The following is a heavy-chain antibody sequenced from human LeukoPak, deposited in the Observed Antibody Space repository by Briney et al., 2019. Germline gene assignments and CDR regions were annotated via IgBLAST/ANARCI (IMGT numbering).Heavy chain of an antibody. Sequence: GGSLRLSCAASGFTFSSYSLNWVRQAPGKGLEWVSSITSSSSTYCSDSVKGRFTISRDNAKNSLYLQMNSLGVEDTAVYYCARVGFYDFWSGINFFDYWGQGTLVTVSS. CDR1: GFTFSSYS. D-gene: IGHD3-3*01. V-gene: IGHV3-21*01. CDR2: ITSSSST. J-gene: IGHJ4*02. CDR3: ARVGFYDFWSGINFFDY.